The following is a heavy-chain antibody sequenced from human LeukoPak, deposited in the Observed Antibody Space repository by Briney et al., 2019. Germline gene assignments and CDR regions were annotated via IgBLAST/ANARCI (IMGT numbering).Heavy chain of an antibody. J-gene: IGHJ4*02. CDR1: GFSFSNYG. Sequence: GGSLRLSCAASGFSFSNYGMHWVRQAPGKGLDWVAIIWYDGSYKFYADSVRGRFTISRDNSRDTVYLQMNSLRAEDTAVYYCARDVGYGDYSLDYWGQGTLVTVSS. CDR2: IWYDGSYK. CDR3: ARDVGYGDYSLDY. D-gene: IGHD2-15*01. V-gene: IGHV3-33*01.